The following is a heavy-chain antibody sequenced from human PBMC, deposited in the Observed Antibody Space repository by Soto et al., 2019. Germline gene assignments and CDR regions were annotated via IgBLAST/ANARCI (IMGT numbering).Heavy chain of an antibody. Sequence: EVQLVESGGAVVKSGGSLRLSCAASGFTFDDFAMCWVRQVPGKGLEWISLVNWDGDTTFYADSVKGRFIIPRDNSKNSVYLQMNSLRSEDSAMYYCAKGATVTTHYQYYGMDVWGQGTTVTVSS. CDR3: AKGATVTTHYQYYGMDV. CDR1: GFTFDDFA. V-gene: IGHV3-43D*04. D-gene: IGHD4-17*01. CDR2: VNWDGDTT. J-gene: IGHJ6*02.